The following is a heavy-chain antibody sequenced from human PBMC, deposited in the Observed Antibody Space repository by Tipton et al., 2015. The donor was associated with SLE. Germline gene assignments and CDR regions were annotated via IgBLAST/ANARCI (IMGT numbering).Heavy chain of an antibody. J-gene: IGHJ5*02. D-gene: IGHD2-8*02. V-gene: IGHV3-15*01. CDR3: ATDVWCNWGS. Sequence: GSLRLSCAASGITFSNAWMSWVRQAPGKGLEWVGRIKRNSDGGPADYAAPVKGRFTISRDDSKNTLYLQMNSLKTEDTAVYYCATDVWCNWGSWGQGILVAVSS. CDR2: IKRNSDGGPA. CDR1: GITFSNAW.